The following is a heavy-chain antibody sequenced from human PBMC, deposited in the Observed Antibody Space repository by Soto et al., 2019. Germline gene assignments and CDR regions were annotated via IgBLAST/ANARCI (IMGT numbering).Heavy chain of an antibody. D-gene: IGHD2-15*01. CDR1: GYTFTSYD. J-gene: IGHJ3*01. CDR2: MNPNSGNT. Sequence: ASVKVSCKASGYTFTSYDINWVRQATGQGLEWMGWMNPNSGNTGYAQKFQGRVTMTRNTSISTAYMELSSPRSEDTAVYYCAGLYCSGGSCYFRSWGQGTMVTVSS. CDR3: AGLYCSGGSCYFRS. V-gene: IGHV1-8*01.